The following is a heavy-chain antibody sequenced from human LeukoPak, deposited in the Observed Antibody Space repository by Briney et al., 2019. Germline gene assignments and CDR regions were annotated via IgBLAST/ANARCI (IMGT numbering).Heavy chain of an antibody. Sequence: PSETLSLTCAVSGGSISSSNWWSWVRQPPGKGLEWIGEIYHSGSTNYNPSLKSRVTISVDKSKNQFSLKLSSVIAADTAVYYCARLYCSGGSCYSAWFDPWGQGTLVTVSS. J-gene: IGHJ5*02. CDR1: GGSISSSNW. D-gene: IGHD2-15*01. CDR2: IYHSGST. V-gene: IGHV4-4*02. CDR3: ARLYCSGGSCYSAWFDP.